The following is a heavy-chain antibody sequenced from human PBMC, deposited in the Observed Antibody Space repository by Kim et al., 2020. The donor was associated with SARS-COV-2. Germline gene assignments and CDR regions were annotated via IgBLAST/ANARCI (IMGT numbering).Heavy chain of an antibody. CDR2: IKSKTDGGTT. CDR3: TTDRVGGSYYAYYYYGMDV. Sequence: GGSLRLSCAASGFTFSNAWMSWVRQAPGKGLEWVGRIKSKTDGGTTDYAAPVKGRFTISRDDSKNTLYLQMNSLKTEDTALYYCTTDRVGGSYYAYYYYGMDVWGQGTTVTVSS. D-gene: IGHD1-26*01. CDR1: GFTFSNAW. V-gene: IGHV3-15*01. J-gene: IGHJ6*02.